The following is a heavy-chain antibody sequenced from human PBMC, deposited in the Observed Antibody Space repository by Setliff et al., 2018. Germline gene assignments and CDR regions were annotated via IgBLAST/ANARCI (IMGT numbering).Heavy chain of an antibody. D-gene: IGHD3-22*01. V-gene: IGHV4-39*07. CDR1: GGSISSSNYY. Sequence: SETLSLTCTVSGGSISSSNYYWGWIRQPPGKGLEWIGSIYHRGSTYYNPSLKSRVTISVDTSKNQFSLKLSSVTAADTAVYYCARGLSPYDSSAQVYYYYMDVWGKGTTVTVSS. CDR3: ARGLSPYDSSAQVYYYYMDV. CDR2: IYHRGST. J-gene: IGHJ6*03.